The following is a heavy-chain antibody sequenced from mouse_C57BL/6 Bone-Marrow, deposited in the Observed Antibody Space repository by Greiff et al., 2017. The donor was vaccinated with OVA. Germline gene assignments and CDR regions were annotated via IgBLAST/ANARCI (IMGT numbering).Heavy chain of an antibody. CDR1: GFTFSSYA. CDR3: ARGVYYLFAY. D-gene: IGHD1-1*01. CDR2: ISDGGSYT. V-gene: IGHV5-4*03. Sequence: EVKLVESGGGLVKPGGSLKLSCAASGFTFSSYAMSWVRQTPEKRLEWVATISDGGSYTYYPDNVKGRFTISRDNAKNNLYLQMSHLKSEDTAMYYCARGVYYLFAYWGQGTLVTVSA. J-gene: IGHJ3*01.